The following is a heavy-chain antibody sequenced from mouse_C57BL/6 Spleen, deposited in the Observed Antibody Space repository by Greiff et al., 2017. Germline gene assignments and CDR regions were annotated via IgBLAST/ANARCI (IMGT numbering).Heavy chain of an antibody. CDR2: FTMYNDAT. J-gene: IGHJ4*01. V-gene: IGHV1-49*01. D-gene: IGHD3-2*01. CDR1: YFAFMACA. Sequence: LKESGAELVRPGSSVKLSCKASYFAFMACAMHWVKQRPGHGLEWIGYFTMYNDATEYSEHFKGKATLTANTSSRTVYLELSSLTSEDSSVYYCIIDCSGVALGYWGQGATVTVSS. CDR3: IIDCSGVALGY.